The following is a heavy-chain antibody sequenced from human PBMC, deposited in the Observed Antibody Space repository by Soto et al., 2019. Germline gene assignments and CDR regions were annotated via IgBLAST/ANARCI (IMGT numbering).Heavy chain of an antibody. Sequence: QVQLIQSEAEVKKPGSSVRVSCTASGGIFGSHGFSWVRQAPGQRLEWVGGFIPIFRTLTYTEKFQARVRIAGDESTNTVYLVLSSLTSEDTAVYYCVRDRRIYYSDPHDEFVASDYEVWGQGTMVSVSS. J-gene: IGHJ3*01. CDR3: VRDRRIYYSDPHDEFVASDYEV. CDR1: GGIFGSHG. CDR2: FIPIFRTL. V-gene: IGHV1-69*01. D-gene: IGHD3-22*01.